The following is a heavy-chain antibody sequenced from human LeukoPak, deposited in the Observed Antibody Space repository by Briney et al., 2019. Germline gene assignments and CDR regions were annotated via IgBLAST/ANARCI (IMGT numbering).Heavy chain of an antibody. D-gene: IGHD6-19*01. J-gene: IGHJ4*02. CDR1: GGSISSGSYY. V-gene: IGHV4-61*02. Sequence: PSETLSLTCTVSGGSISSGSYYWSWIRQPAGKGLEWIGRIYTSGSTNYNPSLKSRVTISVDTSKNQFSLKLSSVTAADTAVYYCARDSSLWGQGTLVTVSS. CDR2: IYTSGST. CDR3: ARDSSL.